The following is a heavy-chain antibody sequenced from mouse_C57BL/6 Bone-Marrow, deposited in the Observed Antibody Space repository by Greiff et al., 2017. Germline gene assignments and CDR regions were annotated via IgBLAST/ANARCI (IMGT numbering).Heavy chain of an antibody. Sequence: EVQLQQSGAELVKPGASVKLSCTASGFNIQDYYMHWVKQRTEQGLEWIGRIDPEDGETKYAPTFQGKATITADTSSNTANLQLSSLTSEDTAVYNCALYANWEFDYGRNGTTLTVSS. V-gene: IGHV14-2*01. D-gene: IGHD4-1*01. J-gene: IGHJ2*01. CDR3: ALYANWEFDY. CDR1: GFNIQDYY. CDR2: IDPEDGET.